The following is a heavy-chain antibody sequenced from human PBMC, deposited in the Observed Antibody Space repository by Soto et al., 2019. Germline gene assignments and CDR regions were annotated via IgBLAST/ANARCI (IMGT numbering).Heavy chain of an antibody. CDR3: AREFPSLSSSWREYFQH. CDR1: GYTFTSYV. Sequence: QVQLVQSGAEVKQPGASVKVSCKASGYTFTSYVMHWVRQAPGQGLEWMGWINAGNGKTKYSQKFQGRVTISRDTSANTAYMELSSLRSEDTAVYYCAREFPSLSSSWREYFQHWGQGTLVTVSS. J-gene: IGHJ1*01. V-gene: IGHV1-3*01. D-gene: IGHD6-13*01. CDR2: INAGNGKT.